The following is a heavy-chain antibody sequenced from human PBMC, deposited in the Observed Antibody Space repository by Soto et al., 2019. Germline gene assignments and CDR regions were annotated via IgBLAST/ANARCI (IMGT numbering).Heavy chain of an antibody. CDR3: ACFSVVVAAAGVGWFDP. D-gene: IGHD2-15*01. CDR1: GGSISSSSYY. J-gene: IGHJ5*02. Sequence: PSETLSLTCTVSGGSISSSSYYWGWIRQPPGKGLEWIGSIYYSGSTYYNPSLKSRVTISVDTSKNQFSLKLSSVTAADTAVYSCACFSVVVAAAGVGWFDPWGQGTLVTVSS. V-gene: IGHV4-39*01. CDR2: IYYSGST.